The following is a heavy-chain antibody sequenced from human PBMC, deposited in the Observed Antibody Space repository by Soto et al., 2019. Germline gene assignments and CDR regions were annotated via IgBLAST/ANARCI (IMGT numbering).Heavy chain of an antibody. Sequence: PGESLKISCQASGYSFTTYWIAWVRQTPGRGLEWMGIIYPGDSDIRYSPSFQGQVTISADKSTSTAYLQWSSLKASDTAMYYCARPGRAGQQPYYYGMDVWGQGTTVTVSS. CDR1: GYSFTTYW. J-gene: IGHJ6*02. D-gene: IGHD6-13*01. V-gene: IGHV5-51*01. CDR2: IYPGDSDI. CDR3: ARPGRAGQQPYYYGMDV.